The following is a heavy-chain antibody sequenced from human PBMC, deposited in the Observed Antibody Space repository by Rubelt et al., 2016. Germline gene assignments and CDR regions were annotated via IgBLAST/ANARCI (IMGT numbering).Heavy chain of an antibody. CDR1: GYTFTSYA. Sequence: QVQLVQSGAEVKKPGASVKVSCKASGYTFTSYAMHWVRQAPGQRLEWMGWINAGNGNTKYSQKFQGRVTINRDTYASKAYMELSSLRSEDTAVYYCARAQRIRLLMVYAPTFDYWGQGTLVTVSS. J-gene: IGHJ4*02. CDR2: INAGNGNT. CDR3: ARAQRIRLLMVYAPTFDY. D-gene: IGHD2-8*01. V-gene: IGHV1-3*01.